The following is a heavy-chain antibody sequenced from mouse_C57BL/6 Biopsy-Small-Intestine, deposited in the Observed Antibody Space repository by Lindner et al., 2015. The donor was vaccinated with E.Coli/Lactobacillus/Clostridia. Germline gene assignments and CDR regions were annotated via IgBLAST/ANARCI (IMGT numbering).Heavy chain of an antibody. Sequence: VQLQESGAELVRPGTSVKVSCKASGYAFSNYLIEWVKQRPGQGLEWIGVINPGSGGTSYNEKFKGKATLTADKSSSTAYMQLSSLTSEDSAVYFCARSPYFSNYVDYWGHGTTLTVSS. CDR2: INPGSGGT. CDR1: GYAFSNYL. CDR3: ARSPYFSNYVDY. J-gene: IGHJ2*01. V-gene: IGHV1-54*01. D-gene: IGHD2-5*01.